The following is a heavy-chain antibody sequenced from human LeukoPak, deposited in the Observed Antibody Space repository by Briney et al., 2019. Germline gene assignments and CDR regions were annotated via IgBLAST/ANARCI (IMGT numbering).Heavy chain of an antibody. D-gene: IGHD1-26*01. CDR2: ISSSSSTI. Sequence: PGGSLRLSCAASGFTFSSYSMNWVRQAPGKGLEWVSYISSSSSTIYYADSVKGRFTISRDNAKNSLYLQMNSLRAEDTAVYYCARDIWWEPGDAFDIWGQGTMVTVSS. V-gene: IGHV3-48*01. CDR1: GFTFSSYS. J-gene: IGHJ3*02. CDR3: ARDIWWEPGDAFDI.